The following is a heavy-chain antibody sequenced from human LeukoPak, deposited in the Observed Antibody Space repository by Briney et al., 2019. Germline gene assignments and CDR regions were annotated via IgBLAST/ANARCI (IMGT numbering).Heavy chain of an antibody. Sequence: GGSLRLSCAASGFTFSSYAMHWVRQAPGKGLEWVAVISYDGSNKYYADSVKGRFTISRDNSKNTLYLQMNSLRAEDTAVYYCARVASYSSGWYSYWYFDLWGRGTLSLSPQ. D-gene: IGHD6-19*01. CDR2: ISYDGSNK. CDR3: ARVASYSSGWYSYWYFDL. V-gene: IGHV3-30*04. CDR1: GFTFSSYA. J-gene: IGHJ2*01.